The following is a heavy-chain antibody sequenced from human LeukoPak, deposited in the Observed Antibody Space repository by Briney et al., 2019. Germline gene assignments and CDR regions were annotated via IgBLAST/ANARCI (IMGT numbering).Heavy chain of an antibody. CDR1: EFTFSNAW. J-gene: IGHJ4*02. Sequence: GGSLRLSCATSEFTFSNAWMSWVRQAPGRGLEWVGRVKSKTYGGTTDYAAPVKGRFTISRDDSENTLYVQMNSLKTEDTAVYYCTTVYPIHDYLDYWGQGTLVTVSS. CDR2: VKSKTYGGTT. V-gene: IGHV3-15*01. CDR3: TTVYPIHDYLDY. D-gene: IGHD2-2*01.